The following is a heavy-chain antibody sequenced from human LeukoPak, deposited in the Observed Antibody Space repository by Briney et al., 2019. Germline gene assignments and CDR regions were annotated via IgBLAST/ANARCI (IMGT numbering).Heavy chain of an antibody. CDR3: AKKTYYYSGNVKHRIEL. CDR2: INPNSGGT. Sequence: ASVKVSCKASGYTFTGSYMHWVRQAPGQGLEWMGWINPNSGGTNYAQKFQGRVTMTRDTSISTAYMELSRLTSDDTAVYFCAKKTYYYSGNVKHRIELWGQGTLVTVSS. D-gene: IGHD3-10*01. J-gene: IGHJ4*02. V-gene: IGHV1-2*02. CDR1: GYTFTGSY.